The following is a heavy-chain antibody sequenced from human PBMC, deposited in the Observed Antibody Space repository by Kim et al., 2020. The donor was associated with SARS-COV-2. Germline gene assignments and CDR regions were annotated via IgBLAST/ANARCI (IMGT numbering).Heavy chain of an antibody. CDR1: GFTFSSYA. D-gene: IGHD3-16*01. Sequence: LSLTCAASGFTFSSYAMHWVRQAPGKGLEWVALISYDGSNKYYADSVKGRFTISRDNSKNTLYLQMNSLRAEDTAVYYCARDGGGWFDPWGQGTLVTVSS. V-gene: IGHV3-30*04. CDR3: ARDGGGWFDP. J-gene: IGHJ5*02. CDR2: ISYDGSNK.